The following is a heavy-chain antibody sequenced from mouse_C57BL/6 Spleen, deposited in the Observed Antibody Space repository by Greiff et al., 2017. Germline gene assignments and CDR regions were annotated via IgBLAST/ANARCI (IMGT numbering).Heavy chain of an antibody. V-gene: IGHV1-55*01. Sequence: VQLQQPGAELVKPGASVKMSCKASGYTFTSYWITWVKQRPGQGLEWIGDIYPGSGSTNYNEKFKSKATLTVDTSSSTAYMQLSSLTSEDSAVYYCARLRYYYGSSFYAMDYWGQGTSVTVSS. CDR1: GYTFTSYW. CDR3: ARLRYYYGSSFYAMDY. J-gene: IGHJ4*01. D-gene: IGHD1-1*01. CDR2: IYPGSGST.